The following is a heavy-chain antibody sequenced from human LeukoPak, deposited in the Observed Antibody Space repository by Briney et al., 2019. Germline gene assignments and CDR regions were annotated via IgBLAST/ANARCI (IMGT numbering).Heavy chain of an antibody. CDR1: GFTFSSYA. V-gene: IGHV3-30-3*01. J-gene: IGHJ4*02. CDR2: ISYDGSNK. Sequence: TGGSLRLSCAAFGFTFSSYAMHWVRQAPGKGLEWVAVISYDGSNKYYADSVKGRFTISRDNSKNTLYLQMNSLRAEDTAVYYCARGDKLDYWGQGTLVTVSS. D-gene: IGHD2-21*02. CDR3: ARGDKLDY.